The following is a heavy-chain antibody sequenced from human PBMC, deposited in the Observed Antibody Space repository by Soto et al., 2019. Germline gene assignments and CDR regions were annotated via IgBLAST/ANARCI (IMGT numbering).Heavy chain of an antibody. V-gene: IGHV4-34*01. CDR1: GGSFSGYY. Sequence: SETLSLTCAVYGGSFSGYYWSWIRQPPGKGLEWIGEINHSGSTNYNPSLKSRVTISVDTSKNQFSLKLSSVTAADTAVYYCASGYYYDILTGFYGVYYGMDVWGQGTTVTVSS. D-gene: IGHD3-9*01. CDR3: ASGYYYDILTGFYGVYYGMDV. J-gene: IGHJ6*02. CDR2: INHSGST.